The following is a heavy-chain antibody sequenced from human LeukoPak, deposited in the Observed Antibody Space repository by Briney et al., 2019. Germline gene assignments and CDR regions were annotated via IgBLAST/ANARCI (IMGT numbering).Heavy chain of an antibody. CDR2: INPNSGGT. CDR1: GYSFTNYY. Sequence: ASVKVSCKASGYSFTNYYIHWVRQAPGQGLEWMGWINPNSGGTNYAQKFQGRVTMTRDTSISTAYMELSRLRSDDTAVYYCARDGENSYGYMGYYGMDAWGQGTTVTVSS. CDR3: ARDGENSYGYMGYYGMDA. V-gene: IGHV1-2*02. D-gene: IGHD5-12*01. J-gene: IGHJ6*02.